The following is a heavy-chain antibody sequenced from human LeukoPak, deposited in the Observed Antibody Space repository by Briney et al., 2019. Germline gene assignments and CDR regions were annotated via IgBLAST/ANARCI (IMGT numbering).Heavy chain of an antibody. CDR1: GGTFSSYA. J-gene: IGHJ4*02. CDR2: IIPIFGTA. V-gene: IGHV1-69*13. D-gene: IGHD3-10*01. CDR3: ARVRYGSGSSFDY. Sequence: GASVKVSCKASGGTFSSYAISWVRQAPGQGLEWMGGIIPIFGTANYAQKFQGRVTITADESTSTAYMELSSLRSEDTAVYYCARVRYGSGSSFDYWGQGTLVTVSS.